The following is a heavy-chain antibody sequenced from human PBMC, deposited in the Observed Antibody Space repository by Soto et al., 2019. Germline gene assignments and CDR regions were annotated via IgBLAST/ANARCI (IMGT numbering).Heavy chain of an antibody. Sequence: EVQLVESGGGLVKPGGSLRLSCTASEFTFSNAWMSWVRQAPGKGLEWVGRIKSKTDGGTTDYAAPVKGRFTISRDDSKNTLYLQMNSLKTEATAVYYCTTDEVGAAGRTIMDVWGQGTTVTVSS. V-gene: IGHV3-15*01. CDR3: TTDEVGAAGRTIMDV. D-gene: IGHD6-19*01. CDR2: IKSKTDGGTT. J-gene: IGHJ6*02. CDR1: EFTFSNAW.